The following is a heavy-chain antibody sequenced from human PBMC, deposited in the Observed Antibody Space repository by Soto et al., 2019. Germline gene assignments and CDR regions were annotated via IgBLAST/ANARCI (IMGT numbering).Heavy chain of an antibody. CDR1: GYTFTNYY. CDR3: ARDISGPMDY. V-gene: IGHV1-46*01. Sequence: QVQLVQSGAEVKKPGASVKVSCKASGYTFTNYYMHWVRQAPGQGLEWMGIIYTSGGSTRNAQKFKGRVTMTRDTSTSTVYMELSSLRSEDTAVYYCARDISGPMDYWGRGTLVTVSS. D-gene: IGHD3-10*01. J-gene: IGHJ4*02. CDR2: IYTSGGST.